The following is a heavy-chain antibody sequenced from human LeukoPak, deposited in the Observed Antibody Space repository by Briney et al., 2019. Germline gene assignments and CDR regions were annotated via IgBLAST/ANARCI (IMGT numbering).Heavy chain of an antibody. Sequence: ASVKVSCKASGYTFTSYDINWVRQATGQGLEWMGWMNPNSGNTGYAQRFQGRVTMTRNTSISTAYMELSSLRSEDTAVYYCARPYPSRYEYHYYYYHMDVWGKGTTVTVSS. D-gene: IGHD5-12*01. CDR3: ARPYPSRYEYHYYYYHMDV. CDR1: GYTFTSYD. V-gene: IGHV1-8*01. CDR2: MNPNSGNT. J-gene: IGHJ6*03.